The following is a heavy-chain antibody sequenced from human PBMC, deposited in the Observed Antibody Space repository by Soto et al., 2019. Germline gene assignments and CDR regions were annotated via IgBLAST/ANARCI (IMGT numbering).Heavy chain of an antibody. Sequence: KTXETLSLTCAVSGYSIASGYYWAWIRQSPGKGLEWIGSIYHAGSVYYNPSLNSRVAVSLDTSKNHFSLKLTSVTAADTAVYYCARTFDYYGMDVWGQGNTVTVSS. V-gene: IGHV4-38-2*01. CDR3: ARTFDYYGMDV. J-gene: IGHJ6*02. CDR1: GYSIASGYY. CDR2: IYHAGSV.